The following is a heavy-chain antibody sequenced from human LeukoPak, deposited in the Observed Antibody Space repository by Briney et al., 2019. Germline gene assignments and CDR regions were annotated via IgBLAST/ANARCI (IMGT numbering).Heavy chain of an antibody. CDR2: ISSSSSYI. Sequence: KTGGSLRLSCAASGFTFSSYSMNWVRQAPGKGLEWVSSISSSSSYIYYADSVKGRFTISRDNAKNSLYLQMNSLRAEDTAVYYCARDKGRLWFGDTVDYWGQGTLVTVSS. V-gene: IGHV3-21*01. CDR3: ARDKGRLWFGDTVDY. CDR1: GFTFSSYS. J-gene: IGHJ4*02. D-gene: IGHD3-10*01.